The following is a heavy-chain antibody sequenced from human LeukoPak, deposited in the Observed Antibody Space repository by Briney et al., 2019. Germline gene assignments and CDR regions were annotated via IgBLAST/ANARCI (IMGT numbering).Heavy chain of an antibody. J-gene: IGHJ4*02. CDR2: IKQDGSEK. CDR3: ARVTRYYYDSSGYYEAWDY. CDR1: GFTFSSYW. V-gene: IGHV3-7*01. D-gene: IGHD3-22*01. Sequence: GGSLRLSCAASGFTFSSYWMSWVRQAPGKGLEWVANIKQDGSEKYYVDSVKGRFTISRDNAKSSLYLQMNSLRAEDTAVYYCARVTRYYYDSSGYYEAWDYWGQGTLVTVSS.